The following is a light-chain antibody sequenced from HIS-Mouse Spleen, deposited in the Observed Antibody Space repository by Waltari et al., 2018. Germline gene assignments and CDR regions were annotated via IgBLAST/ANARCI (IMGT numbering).Light chain of an antibody. J-gene: IGLJ2*01. CDR1: TGPVTSGHY. CDR3: LLSYSGARHVV. CDR2: DTS. V-gene: IGLV7-46*01. Sequence: QAVVTQEPSLTVSPGGTVTLTCGSSTGPVTSGHYPYWFQQKPGQAPRTLIYDTSNKHSWTPARFSGSLRWGKAALTLSGAQPEDEAEYYCLLSYSGARHVVFGGGTKLTVL.